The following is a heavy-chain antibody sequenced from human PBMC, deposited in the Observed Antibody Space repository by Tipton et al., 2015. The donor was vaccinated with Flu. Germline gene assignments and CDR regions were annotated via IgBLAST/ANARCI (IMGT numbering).Heavy chain of an antibody. CDR3: ATDSGSYPV. V-gene: IGHV5-51*03. J-gene: IGHJ1*01. Sequence: QLVQSGAEVKKPGESLKISCKGSGYSFTSYWIGWVRQMLGKGLEWMGIIYPGDSDTRYNPSLKSRVTISVDTSKNQFSLKLSSVTAADTAVYYCATDSGSYPVWGQGTLVTVSS. CDR2: IYPGDSDT. D-gene: IGHD1-26*01. CDR1: GYSFTSYW.